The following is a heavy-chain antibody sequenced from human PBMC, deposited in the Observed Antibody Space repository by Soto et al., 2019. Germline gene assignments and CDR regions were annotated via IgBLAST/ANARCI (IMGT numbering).Heavy chain of an antibody. CDR3: ARDLWFGEFSFHDY. Sequence: GGSLRLSCAASGFTFSSYAMHWVRQAPGKGLEWVAVISYDGSNKYYADSVKGRFTVSRDNSKNTLYLQMNSLRAEDTAVYYCARDLWFGEFSFHDYWGQGTLVTVSS. CDR1: GFTFSSYA. J-gene: IGHJ4*02. V-gene: IGHV3-30-3*01. D-gene: IGHD3-10*01. CDR2: ISYDGSNK.